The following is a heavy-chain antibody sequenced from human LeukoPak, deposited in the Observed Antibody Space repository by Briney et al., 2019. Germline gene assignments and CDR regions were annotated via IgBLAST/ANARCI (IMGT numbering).Heavy chain of an antibody. CDR3: ARGTAGGSYDSAHAFDI. CDR2: INPNSGGT. Sequence: ASVKVSCKASGYTFTGYYMHWVRQAPGQGLEWMGWINPNSGGTNYAQKFQGRVTMTRDTSISTAYMELSRLRSDDTAVYYCARGTAGGSYDSAHAFDIWGQGTMVTVSS. D-gene: IGHD1-26*01. CDR1: GYTFTGYY. J-gene: IGHJ3*02. V-gene: IGHV1-2*02.